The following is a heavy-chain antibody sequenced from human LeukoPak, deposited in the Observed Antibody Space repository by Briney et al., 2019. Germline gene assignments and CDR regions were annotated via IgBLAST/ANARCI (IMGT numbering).Heavy chain of an antibody. CDR1: GFTFSSYS. D-gene: IGHD3-3*01. Sequence: GGSLRLSCAASGFTFSSYSMNWVRQAPGKGLEWVSYISSSSSTIYYADSVKGRFTISRDNAKNSLYLQMNSLRAEDTAVYYCARATGSITIFGVVPDAFDIWGQGTVVTVSS. J-gene: IGHJ3*02. CDR3: ARATGSITIFGVVPDAFDI. V-gene: IGHV3-48*01. CDR2: ISSSSSTI.